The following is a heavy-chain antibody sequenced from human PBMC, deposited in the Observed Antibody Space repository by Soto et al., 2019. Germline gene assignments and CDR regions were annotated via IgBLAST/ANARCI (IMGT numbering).Heavy chain of an antibody. Sequence: QVQLQESGPGLVKPSETLSLTCTVSGGSMDGFYWNWIRQPPGKGLEWIGYVYYSGSTNYNPSLKSRVTISIDMSKNQFSLNLTSVTAADTAVYYCVRDATLRYWGQGTLVTVSS. V-gene: IGHV4-59*01. CDR2: VYYSGST. J-gene: IGHJ4*02. D-gene: IGHD2-15*01. CDR1: GGSMDGFY. CDR3: VRDATLRY.